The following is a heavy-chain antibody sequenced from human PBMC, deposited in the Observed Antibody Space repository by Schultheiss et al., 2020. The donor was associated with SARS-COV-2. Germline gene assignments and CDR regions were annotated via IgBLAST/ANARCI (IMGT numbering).Heavy chain of an antibody. V-gene: IGHV1-18*01. CDR2: ISAYNGNT. CDR1: GYTFTSYG. CDR3: AREVPAAIIYYGMDV. Sequence: ASVKVSCKASGYTFTSYGISWVRQAPGQGLEWMGWISAYNGNTNYAQKFQGRVTMTRDTSISTAYMELRSLRSDDTAVYYCAREVPAAIIYYGMDVWGQGTTVTVSS. D-gene: IGHD2-2*02. J-gene: IGHJ6*02.